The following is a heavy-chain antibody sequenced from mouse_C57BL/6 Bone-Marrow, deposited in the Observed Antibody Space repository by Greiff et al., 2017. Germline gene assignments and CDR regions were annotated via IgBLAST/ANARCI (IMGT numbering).Heavy chain of an antibody. D-gene: IGHD3-3*01. V-gene: IGHV1-55*01. CDR2: IYPTSGRT. J-gene: IGHJ2*01. Sequence: QVQLQQPGAELVKPGASVKISCKASGYTFTSYWITWVKQRPGQGLEWIGDIYPTSGRTNYNEKFKSKAILTVDTSSNTAYMQLSSLTSEDSAVLYCAREGPRGRSFDYWGQGTTLTVSS. CDR3: AREGPRGRSFDY. CDR1: GYTFTSYW.